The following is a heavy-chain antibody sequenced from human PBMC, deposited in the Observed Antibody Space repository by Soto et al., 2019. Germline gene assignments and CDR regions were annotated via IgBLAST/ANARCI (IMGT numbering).Heavy chain of an antibody. CDR3: ARDDADIVATISDQ. Sequence: ASVKVSCKASGYTFTSYGISWVRQAPGQGLEWMGWISAYNGNTNYAQKLQGRVTMTTDTSTSTAYMELRSLRSDDTAVYYCARDDADIVATISDQWGQGTLVTVSS. V-gene: IGHV1-18*01. J-gene: IGHJ4*02. CDR2: ISAYNGNT. CDR1: GYTFTSYG. D-gene: IGHD5-12*01.